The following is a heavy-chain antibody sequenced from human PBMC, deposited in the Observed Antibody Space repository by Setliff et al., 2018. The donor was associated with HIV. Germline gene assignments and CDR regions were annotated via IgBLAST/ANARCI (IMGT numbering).Heavy chain of an antibody. CDR3: ARFYYDSSGYYSGYDY. Sequence: SETLSLTCTVSGDSMSSHYWSWIRQPPGKGLEWIGTLYFGGSTSYNSSLKSRVTISGDTSQNQVSLKLSSVTPADTAVYYCARFYYDSSGYYSGYDYWGQGTLVTVSS. CDR2: LYFGGST. CDR1: GDSMSSHY. J-gene: IGHJ4*02. V-gene: IGHV4-59*11. D-gene: IGHD3-22*01.